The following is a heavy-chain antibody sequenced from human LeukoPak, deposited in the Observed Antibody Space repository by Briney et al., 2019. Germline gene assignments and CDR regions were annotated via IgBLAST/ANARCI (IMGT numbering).Heavy chain of an antibody. V-gene: IGHV3-7*01. Sequence: GGSLRLSCAASGFTSSSNWMSWFRQALGKGLEWVANIKQDGSAKYYVDSVKGRFTISRDNAKNSLYLQMNSLRAEDTAVYYCARVGTSLLLWFGELLPHFDYWGQGTLVTVSS. CDR3: ARVGTSLLLWFGELLPHFDY. CDR1: GFTSSSNW. CDR2: IKQDGSAK. J-gene: IGHJ4*02. D-gene: IGHD3-10*01.